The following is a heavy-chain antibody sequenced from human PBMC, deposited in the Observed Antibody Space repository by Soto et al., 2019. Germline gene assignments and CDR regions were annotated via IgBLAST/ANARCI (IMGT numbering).Heavy chain of an antibody. CDR1: GFTFSSYW. J-gene: IGHJ4*02. CDR2: INSDGSST. Sequence: EVQLVESGGGLVQPGGSLRLSCAASGFTFSSYWMHWVRQAPGKGLVWVSRINSDGSSTSYADSVKGRFTISRDNAKNTLYLQMNSLRAEDTAVFYCARVSMTTVRNFDYWGQGTLVTVSS. V-gene: IGHV3-74*01. D-gene: IGHD4-17*01. CDR3: ARVSMTTVRNFDY.